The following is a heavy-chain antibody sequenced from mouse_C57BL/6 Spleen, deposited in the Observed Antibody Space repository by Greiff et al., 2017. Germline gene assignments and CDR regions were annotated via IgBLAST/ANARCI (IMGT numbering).Heavy chain of an antibody. V-gene: IGHV1-22*01. J-gene: IGHJ2*01. CDR1: GYTFTDYN. Sequence: EVKLMESGPELVKPGASVKMSCKASGYTFTDYNMHWVKQSHGKSLEWIGYINPNNGGTSYNQKFKGKATLTVNKSSSTAYMELRSLTSEDSAVYYCARGTTVVAHFDYWGQGTTLTVSS. CDR3: ARGTTVVAHFDY. CDR2: INPNNGGT. D-gene: IGHD1-1*01.